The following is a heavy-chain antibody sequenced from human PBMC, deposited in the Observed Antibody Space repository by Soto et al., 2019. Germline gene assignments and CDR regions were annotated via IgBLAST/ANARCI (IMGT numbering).Heavy chain of an antibody. J-gene: IGHJ4*02. D-gene: IGHD3-9*01. Sequence: SETLSLTCTVSGGSISSYYWSWIRQPPGKGLEWIGYIYYSGSTNYNPSLKSRVTISVDTSKNQFSLKLSSVTAADTAVYYCARVGYYDILTGPYFDYWGQGTLVTVSS. CDR2: IYYSGST. CDR3: ARVGYYDILTGPYFDY. CDR1: GGSISSYY. V-gene: IGHV4-59*01.